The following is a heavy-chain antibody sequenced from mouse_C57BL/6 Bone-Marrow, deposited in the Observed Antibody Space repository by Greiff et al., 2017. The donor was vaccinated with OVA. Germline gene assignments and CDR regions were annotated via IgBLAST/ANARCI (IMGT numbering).Heavy chain of an antibody. V-gene: IGHV5-12*01. CDR2: ISNGGGST. J-gene: IGHJ4*01. Sequence: EVQLVESGGGLVQPGGSLKLSCAASGFTFSDYYMYWVRQTPEKRLEWVAYISNGGGSTYYPDTVKGRFTISRDNAKNTLYLQMSRLKSEDTAMYYCARFYYYGSSSYYAMDYWGQGTSVTVSS. D-gene: IGHD1-1*01. CDR1: GFTFSDYY. CDR3: ARFYYYGSSSYYAMDY.